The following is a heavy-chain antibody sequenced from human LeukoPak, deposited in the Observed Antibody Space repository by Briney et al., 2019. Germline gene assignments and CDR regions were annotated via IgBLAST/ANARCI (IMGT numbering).Heavy chain of an antibody. CDR3: AKYGSGSPRYPCDY. D-gene: IGHD1-26*01. V-gene: IGHV3-23*01. CDR1: GFTFSTYS. J-gene: IGHJ4*02. Sequence: PGGSLRLSCADSGFTFSTYSMNWVRQAPGKGLEWGSAITGSGATTYYADSVKGRFTISRDNSKDTLSLQMNSLRAEDTAVYYCAKYGSGSPRYPCDYWGKGNLVTVSS. CDR2: ITGSGATT.